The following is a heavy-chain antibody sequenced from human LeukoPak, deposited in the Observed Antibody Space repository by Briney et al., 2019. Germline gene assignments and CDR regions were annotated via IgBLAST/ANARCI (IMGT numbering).Heavy chain of an antibody. J-gene: IGHJ4*02. CDR3: ARGYCSSTSCFLDY. V-gene: IGHV1-8*03. CDR1: GYTFTSYD. Sequence: ASVKVSCKASGYTFTSYDINWVRQATGQGLEWMGWMNPNSGNTGYAQKFQGRVTITRYTSISTAYMELSSLRSEDTAVYYCARGYCSSTSCFLDYWGQGTLVTVSS. CDR2: MNPNSGNT. D-gene: IGHD2-2*01.